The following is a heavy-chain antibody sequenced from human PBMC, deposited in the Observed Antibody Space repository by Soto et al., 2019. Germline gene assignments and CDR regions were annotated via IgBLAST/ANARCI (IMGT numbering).Heavy chain of an antibody. D-gene: IGHD3-22*01. V-gene: IGHV3-23*01. J-gene: IGHJ4*02. CDR3: AKTLYYYDTSGYQ. Sequence: EVQLLESGGSLVQPGGSLRLSCAASGFTFSSYAMRWVCQAPGKGLEWVSAISGSGYSTYYADSVKGRFTISRDNSKNTLYLLMNSLRAEDTAVYYCAKTLYYYDTSGYQWGQGTLVTVSS. CDR2: ISGSGYST. CDR1: GFTFSSYA.